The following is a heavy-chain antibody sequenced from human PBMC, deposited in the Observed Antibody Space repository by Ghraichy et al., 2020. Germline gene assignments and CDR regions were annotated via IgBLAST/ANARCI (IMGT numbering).Heavy chain of an antibody. D-gene: IGHD3-22*01. CDR3: ARHNEYYDSSGYLDAFDI. CDR1: GGSISSSSYY. V-gene: IGHV4-39*01. Sequence: SETLSLTCTVSGGSISSSSYYWGWIRQPPGKGLEWIGSIYYSGSTYYNPSLKSRVTISVDTSKNQFSLKLSSVTAADTAVYYCARHNEYYDSSGYLDAFDIWGQGTMVTVSS. J-gene: IGHJ3*02. CDR2: IYYSGST.